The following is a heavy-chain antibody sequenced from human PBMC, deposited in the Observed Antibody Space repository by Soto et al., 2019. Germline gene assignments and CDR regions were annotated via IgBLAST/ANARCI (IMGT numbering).Heavy chain of an antibody. D-gene: IGHD6-13*01. Sequence: QVQLVQSGAEVKKAGSSVKVSCNVSGGTFSSYFINWVRQAPGQGLEWVGGIIPVFGTASYAEKFQGRVTITADESTSTAYLELSSLRPDDTAVYYCARETPSAAAAYYYYGLDVWGQGTTVTVPS. V-gene: IGHV1-69*01. CDR2: IIPVFGTA. J-gene: IGHJ6*02. CDR3: ARETPSAAAAYYYYGLDV. CDR1: GGTFSSYF.